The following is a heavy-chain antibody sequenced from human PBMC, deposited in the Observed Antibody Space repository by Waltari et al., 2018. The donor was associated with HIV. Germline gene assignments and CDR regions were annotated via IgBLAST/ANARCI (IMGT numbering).Heavy chain of an antibody. V-gene: IGHV3-7*01. Sequence: EVQLVESGGGLVQPGGSLRLSCAASGFTFSSYWMSWVGPAPGMGLEVVGNIKQDGREIYYVASVKGRFTIYGENAKNSLYLQMNSLRAEETAVYFCARRGGRSSPLGYWGQGTLVTVSA. D-gene: IGHD6-13*01. CDR3: ARRGGRSSPLGY. CDR1: GFTFSSYW. J-gene: IGHJ4*02. CDR2: IKQDGREI.